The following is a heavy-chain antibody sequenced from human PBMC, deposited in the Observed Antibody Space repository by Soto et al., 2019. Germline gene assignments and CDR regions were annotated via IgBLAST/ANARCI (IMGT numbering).Heavy chain of an antibody. V-gene: IGHV1-2*02. D-gene: IGHD3-10*01. CDR3: ARDPSPMVRGAPVDY. CDR2: INPNSGGT. J-gene: IGHJ4*02. CDR1: GYTFTGYY. Sequence: EASVKVSCKASGYTFTGYYMHWVRQAPGQGLEWMGWINPNSGGTNYAQKFQGRVTMTRDTSISTAYMELSRLRSDDTAVYYCARDPSPMVRGAPVDYWGQGTLVTVSS.